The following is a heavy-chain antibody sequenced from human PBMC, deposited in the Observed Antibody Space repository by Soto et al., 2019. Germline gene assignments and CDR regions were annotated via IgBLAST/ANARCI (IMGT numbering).Heavy chain of an antibody. CDR3: AKDRKSGSGWYWDY. CDR1: GFTFSSSA. CDR2: ISGSGGST. J-gene: IGHJ4*02. D-gene: IGHD6-19*01. V-gene: IGHV3-23*01. Sequence: GGRLRLSCAASGFTFSSSAMSWVRQDPGKGLEWVSGISGSGGSTYYADSVEGRFTISRDNSKNTLYLQMNSLRGEDTAVYYCAKDRKSGSGWYWDYWGQGTLVTVSS.